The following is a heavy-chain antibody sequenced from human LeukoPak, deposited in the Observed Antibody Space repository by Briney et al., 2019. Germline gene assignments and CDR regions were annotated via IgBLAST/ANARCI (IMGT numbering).Heavy chain of an antibody. Sequence: ASVKVSCKVSGYTLTELSMHWVRQAPGKGLEWMGGFDPEDGETIYAQKFQGRVTMTRDTSTSTVYMELSSLRSEDTAVYYCARGRLSTVVSPLWDWGQGTLVTVSS. CDR1: GYTLTELS. CDR2: FDPEDGET. J-gene: IGHJ4*02. V-gene: IGHV1-24*01. CDR3: ARGRLSTVVSPLWD. D-gene: IGHD4-23*01.